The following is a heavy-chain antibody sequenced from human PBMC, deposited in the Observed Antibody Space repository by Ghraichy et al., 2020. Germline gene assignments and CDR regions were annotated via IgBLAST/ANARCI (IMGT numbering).Heavy chain of an antibody. V-gene: IGHV3-15*01. Sequence: RGSLRLSCAASGFTFSNAWMSWVRQAPGKGLEWVGRIKSKTDGGTTDYAAPVKGRFTISRDDSKNTLYLQMNSLKTEDTAVYYCTTDNHFWSGPEGMDVWGQGTTVTVSS. CDR2: IKSKTDGGTT. J-gene: IGHJ6*02. D-gene: IGHD3-3*02. CDR3: TTDNHFWSGPEGMDV. CDR1: GFTFSNAW.